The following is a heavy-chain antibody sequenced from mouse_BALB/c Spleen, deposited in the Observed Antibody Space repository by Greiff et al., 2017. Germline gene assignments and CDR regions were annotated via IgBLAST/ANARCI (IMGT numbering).Heavy chain of an antibody. CDR3: ARGGGKKNYGFDY. CDR2: IWGDGST. J-gene: IGHJ2*01. D-gene: IGHD1-1*01. CDR1: GFSLTGYG. Sequence: QVQLKESGPGLVAPSQSLSITCTVSGFSLTGYGVNWVRQPPGKGLEWLGMIWGDGSTDYNSALKSRLSISKDNSKSQVFLKMNSLQTDDTARYYCARGGGKKNYGFDYWGQGTTLTVSS. V-gene: IGHV2-6-7*01.